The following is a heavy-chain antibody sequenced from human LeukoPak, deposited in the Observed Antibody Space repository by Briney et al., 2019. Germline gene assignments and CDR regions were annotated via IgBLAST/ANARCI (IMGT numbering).Heavy chain of an antibody. CDR2: LYYSGSI. CDR3: ARVGLGWNSLFDY. Sequence: SETLSLTCAVSGGSISSSSYYWGWMRQPPGKGLEWIGSIQPPGKGLEWIGSLYYSGSIYYNPSLKSRVTISVDTSKNQFSLKLSSVTAADTAVYYCARVGLGWNSLFDYWGQGTLVTVSS. J-gene: IGHJ4*02. V-gene: IGHV4-39*07. D-gene: IGHD1-7*01. CDR1: GGSISSSSYY.